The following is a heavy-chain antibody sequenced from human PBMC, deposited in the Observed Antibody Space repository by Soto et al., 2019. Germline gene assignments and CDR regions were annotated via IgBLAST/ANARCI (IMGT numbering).Heavy chain of an antibody. CDR2: LSYDGSNE. Sequence: XGALQLSCAASGFTFRRHGMHWVRQAPGKGLESVAILSYDGSNEYYADSVKGRFTISRDNSKNTLYLEMNNLRAEDTAVYYCAKDRSATLYYYGMDVWGQGTTVTVSS. J-gene: IGHJ6*02. V-gene: IGHV3-30*18. CDR1: GFTFRRHG. CDR3: AKDRSATLYYYGMDV. D-gene: IGHD6-19*01.